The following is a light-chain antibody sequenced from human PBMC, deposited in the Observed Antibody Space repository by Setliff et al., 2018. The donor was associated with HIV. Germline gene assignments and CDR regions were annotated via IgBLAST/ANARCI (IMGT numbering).Light chain of an antibody. Sequence: QSVLTQPPSASGTPGQRVTISRSGSSSNIGSNTVNWYQQLPGTAPKLLIYRNNQRPSGVPDRFSGSKSGTSASLAISGLQSEDEADYYCAAWDDSLNGLYVFGTGTKVTVL. J-gene: IGLJ1*01. CDR3: AAWDDSLNGLYV. CDR2: RNN. V-gene: IGLV1-44*01. CDR1: SSNIGSNT.